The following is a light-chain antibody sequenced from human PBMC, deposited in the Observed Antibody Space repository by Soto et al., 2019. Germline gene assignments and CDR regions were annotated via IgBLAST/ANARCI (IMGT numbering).Light chain of an antibody. V-gene: IGLV2-14*01. CDR2: DVS. CDR3: SSFASRRIL. J-gene: IGLJ2*01. Sequence: QSVLTQPASVSGSPGQSFTISCTVTSNDVRGYNYVSWYQQRPGKAPNLMIYDVSNRASGVSIRFSCSKSGNTASLTISGLEAEYEADYYCSSFASRRILFGGGANLTVL. CDR1: SNDVRGYNY.